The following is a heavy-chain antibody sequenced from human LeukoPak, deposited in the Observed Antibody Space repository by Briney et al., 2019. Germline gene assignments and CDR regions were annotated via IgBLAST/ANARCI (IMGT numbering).Heavy chain of an antibody. Sequence: GGSLRLSCAASGFTSDDYAMHWVRQAPGKGLEWVSGISWNSGSIGYADSVKGRFTISRDNAKNSLYLQMNSLRAEDTALYYCAKGMVPSIVGATPFDYWGQGTLVTVSS. CDR1: GFTSDDYA. CDR3: AKGMVPSIVGATPFDY. D-gene: IGHD1-26*01. J-gene: IGHJ4*02. V-gene: IGHV3-9*02. CDR2: ISWNSGSI.